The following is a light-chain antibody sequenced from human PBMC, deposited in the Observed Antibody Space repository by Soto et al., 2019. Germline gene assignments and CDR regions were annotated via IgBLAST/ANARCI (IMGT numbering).Light chain of an antibody. V-gene: IGLV1-40*01. CDR3: QSYDSSLSGYV. Sequence: QSVLTQPPSVSWAPGQRVTISFTGSSSNIGAGYDVHWYQQLPGTAPKLLLYGNANRPSGVPDRFSGSKSGTSATLAITGLQAEDEADYYCQSYDSSLSGYVFGTGTKLTVL. CDR2: GNA. CDR1: SSNIGAGYD. J-gene: IGLJ1*01.